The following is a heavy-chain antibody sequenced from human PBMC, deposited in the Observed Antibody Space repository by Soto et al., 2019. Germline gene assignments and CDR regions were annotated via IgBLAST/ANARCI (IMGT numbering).Heavy chain of an antibody. CDR1: GGSFSGYY. D-gene: IGHD3-3*01. Sequence: SETLSLTCAVYGGSFSGYYWSWIRQPPGKGLEWIGESNHSGSTNYNPSLKSRVTISVDTSKNQFSLKLSSVTAADTAVYYCAREEWLLLGADYYYYGMDVWGQGTTVTVSS. CDR3: AREEWLLLGADYYYYGMDV. J-gene: IGHJ6*02. CDR2: SNHSGST. V-gene: IGHV4-34*01.